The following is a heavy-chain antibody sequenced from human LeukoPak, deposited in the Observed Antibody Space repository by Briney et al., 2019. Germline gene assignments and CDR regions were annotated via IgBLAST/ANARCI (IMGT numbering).Heavy chain of an antibody. CDR1: GGSISGYH. CDR3: ARERGTIINVSGPTWFDT. D-gene: IGHD3-10*01. J-gene: IGHJ5*02. V-gene: IGHV4-4*07. Sequence: PSETLSLTCNVSGGSISGYHWSWIRQPAGKGLEWVGRIYSSGRTNYHPSLKSRVTMSLDTSRNQFFLNLRSVTAADTAVYYCARERGTIINVSGPTWFDTWGQGTLVSVSS. CDR2: IYSSGRT.